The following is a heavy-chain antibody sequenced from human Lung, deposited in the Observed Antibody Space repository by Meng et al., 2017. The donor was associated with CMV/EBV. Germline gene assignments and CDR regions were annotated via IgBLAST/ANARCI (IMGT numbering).Heavy chain of an antibody. CDR3: VKDDTAYFDFRSGYSTPPDD. CDR1: GFSFSSYG. CDR2: IRYDGSNK. D-gene: IGHD3-3*01. J-gene: IGHJ4*02. V-gene: IGHV3-30*02. Sequence: GGSXRLXCAASGFSFSSYGMQWVRQAPGKGLEWVAFIRYDGSNKYYVDSVKDRFTISRDNSKNMLYLQMNSLRVADTAVYYCVKDDTAYFDFRSGYSTPPDDXGQAXLVTVSS.